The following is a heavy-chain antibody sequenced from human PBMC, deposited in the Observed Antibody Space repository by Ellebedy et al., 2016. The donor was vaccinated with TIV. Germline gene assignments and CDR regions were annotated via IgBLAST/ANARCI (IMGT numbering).Heavy chain of an antibody. D-gene: IGHD3-10*01. CDR1: GGSISSYY. CDR2: IYYSGST. V-gene: IGHV4-59*08. Sequence: SETLSLTCTVSGGSISSYYWSWIRQPPGKGLEWIGYIYYSGSTDYNPSLKSRVTISVDTSKSQFSLKLSSVTAADTAVYYCVRHSGDSGPPNWFDPWGQGILVTVSS. J-gene: IGHJ5*02. CDR3: VRHSGDSGPPNWFDP.